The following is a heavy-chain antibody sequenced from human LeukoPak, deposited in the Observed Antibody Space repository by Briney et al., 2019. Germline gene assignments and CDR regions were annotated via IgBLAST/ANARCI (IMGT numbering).Heavy chain of an antibody. CDR2: ISYDGSST. J-gene: IGHJ4*02. CDR1: GFTFSSFG. V-gene: IGHV3-30*18. D-gene: IGHD1-14*01. Sequence: PGGSLRLSCAASGFTFSSFGMHWVRQAPGKGLEWVAAISYDGSSTFYEDSEKGRFTISRGYSKDTLYLQMNSLTPEDMGLYYCVKERAAGGSLMLWNHFDLGGQGTLVSVSS. CDR3: VKERAAGGSLMLWNHFDL.